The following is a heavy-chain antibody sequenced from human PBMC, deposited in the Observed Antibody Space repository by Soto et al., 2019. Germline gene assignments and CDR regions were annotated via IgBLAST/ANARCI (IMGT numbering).Heavy chain of an antibody. CDR3: AHIVVAGLGYYFDY. CDR2: IYWDDDK. Sequence: QITLKESGPTLVKPTQTLTLTCTVSGFSLSSTRMAVGWIRQPPGKALEWLALIYWDDDKRYSPFLKSRLTITTDNSKNPVVITMSNMDPVDTASYYCAHIVVAGLGYYFDYWGQGTLVTVSS. J-gene: IGHJ4*02. CDR1: GFSLSSTRMA. V-gene: IGHV2-5*02. D-gene: IGHD6-19*01.